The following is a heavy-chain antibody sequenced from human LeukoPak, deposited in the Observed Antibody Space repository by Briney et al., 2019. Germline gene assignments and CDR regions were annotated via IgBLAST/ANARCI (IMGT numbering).Heavy chain of an antibody. Sequence: TSQTLSLTCTVSGGSISSGGYYWSWIRQHPGEGLEWIGYIYYSGSTYYNPSLKSRVTISVDTSKNQFSLKLSSVTAADTAVYYCALTGMTTVTSFDYWGQGTLVTVSS. CDR2: IYYSGST. CDR3: ALTGMTTVTSFDY. V-gene: IGHV4-31*03. CDR1: GGSISSGGYY. J-gene: IGHJ4*02. D-gene: IGHD4-17*01.